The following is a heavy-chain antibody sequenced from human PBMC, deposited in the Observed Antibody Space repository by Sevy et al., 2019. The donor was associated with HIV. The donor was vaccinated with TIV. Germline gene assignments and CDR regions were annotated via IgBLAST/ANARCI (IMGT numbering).Heavy chain of an antibody. D-gene: IGHD1-7*01. CDR2: ISSSGRYI. J-gene: IGHJ4*02. CDR1: GFTFSAYV. Sequence: GGSLRLSCAASGFTFSAYVMNWVRQGPGKGLEWVSSISSSGRYIYYADSVQGRFTISRDNAEDSLYLQMNNLRPEDTAVYYCARDALSGTSAYWGQGTLVTVSS. CDR3: ARDALSGTSAY. V-gene: IGHV3-21*01.